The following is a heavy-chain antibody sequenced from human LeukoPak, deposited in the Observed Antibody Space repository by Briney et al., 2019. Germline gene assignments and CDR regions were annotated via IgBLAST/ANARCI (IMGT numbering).Heavy chain of an antibody. CDR3: AGEELAVAAPIDY. CDR1: GFTFSDYY. D-gene: IGHD6-19*01. CDR2: ISSSGSTI. Sequence: PGGSLRLSCAASGFTFSDYYMSWIRQAPGKGLEWVSYISSSGSTIYYADSVKGRFTISRDNAENSPYLQMNSLRAEDTAVYYCAGEELAVAAPIDYWGQGTLVTVSS. J-gene: IGHJ4*02. V-gene: IGHV3-11*04.